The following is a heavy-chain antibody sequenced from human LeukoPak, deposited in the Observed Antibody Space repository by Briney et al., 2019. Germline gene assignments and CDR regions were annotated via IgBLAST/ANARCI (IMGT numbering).Heavy chain of an antibody. CDR3: ATTYDFWSGYLFDY. D-gene: IGHD3-3*01. V-gene: IGHV1-2*02. CDR1: GYTFTGYY. J-gene: IGHJ4*02. Sequence: ASVKVSCKASGYTFTGYYMHWVRQAPGQGLEWRGWINPNSGGTNYAQKFQGRVTMTRDTSISTAYMELSRLRSDDTAAYYCATTYDFWSGYLFDYWGQGTLVTVSS. CDR2: INPNSGGT.